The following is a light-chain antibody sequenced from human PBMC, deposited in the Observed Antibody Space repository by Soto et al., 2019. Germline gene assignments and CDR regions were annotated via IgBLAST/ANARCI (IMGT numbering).Light chain of an antibody. CDR1: QSISSY. V-gene: IGKV1-39*01. J-gene: IGKJ1*01. CDR2: AAS. CDR3: QQSYSTPQT. Sequence: DMQMTHSPSSLSASVVDIVTITGLASQSISSYLNWYQQKPGKAPKLLIYAASSLQSGVPSRFSGSGSGTDFTLTISSLQPEDFATYYCQQSYSTPQTFGQGTKVDIK.